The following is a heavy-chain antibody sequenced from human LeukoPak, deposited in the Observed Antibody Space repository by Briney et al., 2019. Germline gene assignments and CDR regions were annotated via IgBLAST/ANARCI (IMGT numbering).Heavy chain of an antibody. CDR2: IYYSGSA. CDR1: GGSISSYY. J-gene: IGHJ5*02. Sequence: SETLSLTCTVSGGSISSYYWSWIRQPPGKGLEWIGYIYYSGSATYNPSLKSRATISVDTSKNQFSLKLSSLTAADTAVYYCARVPYGSGENWFDLWGQGALVTVSS. V-gene: IGHV4-59*01. D-gene: IGHD3-10*01. CDR3: ARVPYGSGENWFDL.